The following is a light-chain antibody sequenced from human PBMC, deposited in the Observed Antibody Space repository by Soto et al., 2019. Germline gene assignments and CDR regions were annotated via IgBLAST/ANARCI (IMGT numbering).Light chain of an antibody. CDR2: EVS. CDR1: SSDVGGYDF. V-gene: IGLV2-14*01. CDR3: TSYTSSRTYV. Sequence: QSVLTQPASVSGSAGQSITISCTGTSSDVGGYDFVSWYQHHPGKAPKLMISEVSDRPSGVSDRFSGSKSGNTASLTISGLQAEEEADYYCTSYTSSRTYVFGTGTKVTVL. J-gene: IGLJ1*01.